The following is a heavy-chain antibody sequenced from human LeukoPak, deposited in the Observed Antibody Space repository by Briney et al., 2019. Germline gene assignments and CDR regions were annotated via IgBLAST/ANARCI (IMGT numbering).Heavy chain of an antibody. CDR2: INHSGST. CDR3: ARGSLWFGKDY. V-gene: IGHV4-34*01. CDR1: GGSFSGYY. J-gene: IGHJ4*02. D-gene: IGHD3-10*01. Sequence: SETLSLTCAVYGGSFSGYYWSWIRQPPGKGLEWIGEINHSGSTNYNPSLKSRVTISVDTSKNQFSLKLSSVTAADTAVYYCARGSLWFGKDYWGQGTPVTVSS.